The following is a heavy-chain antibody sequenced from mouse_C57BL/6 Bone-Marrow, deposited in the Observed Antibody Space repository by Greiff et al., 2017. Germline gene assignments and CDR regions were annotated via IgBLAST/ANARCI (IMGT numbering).Heavy chain of an antibody. V-gene: IGHV1-4*01. Sequence: QVQLKESGAELARPGASVKMSCKASGYTFTSYTMHWVKQRPGQGLEWIGYINPSSGYTKYNQKFKDKATLTADKSSSTAYMQLSSLTSEDSAVYYCARRGGLENYFDDWGQGTTLTVSS. D-gene: IGHD3-3*01. CDR1: GYTFTSYT. J-gene: IGHJ2*01. CDR3: ARRGGLENYFDD. CDR2: INPSSGYT.